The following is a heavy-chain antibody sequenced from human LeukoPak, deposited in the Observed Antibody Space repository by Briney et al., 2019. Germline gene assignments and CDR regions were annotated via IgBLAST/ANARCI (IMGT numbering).Heavy chain of an antibody. J-gene: IGHJ4*02. D-gene: IGHD6-19*01. CDR3: ARDRSSGWYVVDY. Sequence: SETLSLTCSVSRGSISSYYWSWIRQPAGKGLEWIGRVYSCGSTNYNPSLKSRVTMSIDTSKNQFSLKLSSVTAADTAVYYCARDRSSGWYVVDYWGQGTLVTVSS. CDR1: RGSISSYY. V-gene: IGHV4-4*07. CDR2: VYSCGST.